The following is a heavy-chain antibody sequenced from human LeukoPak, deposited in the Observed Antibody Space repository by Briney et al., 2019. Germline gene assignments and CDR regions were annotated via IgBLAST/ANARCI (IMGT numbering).Heavy chain of an antibody. J-gene: IGHJ4*02. D-gene: IGHD3-9*01. CDR3: ARQGDYDILTGYYTY. V-gene: IGHV4-59*08. CDR1: GGSISSYY. Sequence: SETLSLTCTVSGGSISSYYWSWIRQPPGKGLEWIGYIYYSGSTNYNPSLKSRVTISVDTSKNQFSLKLSSVTAADTAVYYCARQGDYDILTGYYTYWGQGTLVTVSS. CDR2: IYYSGST.